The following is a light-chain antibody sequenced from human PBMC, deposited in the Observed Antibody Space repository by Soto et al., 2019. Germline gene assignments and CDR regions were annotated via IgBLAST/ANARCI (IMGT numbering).Light chain of an antibody. CDR3: QQYYSTPWT. Sequence: DVVLTQSPDSLAVSLGERATINCKSSQSVLYSSNNMNYLAWYQQKAGQPPKLLIYWASTRESGVPDRFGGSGSGTEFTLTISSLQAEDVAVYYCQQYYSTPWTFGQGTKVE. CDR1: QSVLYSSNNMNY. J-gene: IGKJ1*01. V-gene: IGKV4-1*01. CDR2: WAS.